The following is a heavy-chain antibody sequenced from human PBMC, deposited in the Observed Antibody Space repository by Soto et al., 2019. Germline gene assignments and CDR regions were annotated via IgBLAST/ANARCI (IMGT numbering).Heavy chain of an antibody. CDR1: GFTFSSYA. CDR2: ISYDGSNK. CDR3: AREWGYSNYVYYGMDV. Sequence: QVQLVESGGGVVQPGRSLRLSCAASGFTFSSYAMHWVRQAPGKGLEWGAVISYDGSNKYYADSVKGRFTISRDNSKNTLYLQMNSLRAEDTAVYYCAREWGYSNYVYYGMDVWGQVTTVTVSS. V-gene: IGHV3-30-3*01. J-gene: IGHJ6*02. D-gene: IGHD4-4*01.